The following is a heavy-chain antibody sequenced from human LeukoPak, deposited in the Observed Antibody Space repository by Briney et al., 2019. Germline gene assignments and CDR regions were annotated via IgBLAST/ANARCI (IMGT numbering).Heavy chain of an antibody. CDR1: GGSISSSSYY. CDR2: IYHSGST. V-gene: IGHV4-39*07. CDR3: ARDRSSWYRCFECWFDP. D-gene: IGHD6-13*01. Sequence: SETLSLTCSVSGGSISSSSYYWGWIRQPPGKGLEWIGSIYHSGSTYYNPSLKSRVTISVDTSKNQFSLKLSSVTAADTAVYYCARDRSSWYRCFECWFDPWGQGTLVTVSS. J-gene: IGHJ5*02.